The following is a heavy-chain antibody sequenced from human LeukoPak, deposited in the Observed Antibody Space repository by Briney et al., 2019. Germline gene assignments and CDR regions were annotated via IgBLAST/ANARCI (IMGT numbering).Heavy chain of an antibody. CDR2: MNPNSGNT. CDR1: GYTFTSYD. V-gene: IGHV1-8*01. CDR3: ARAFDCSGGSCPYGMDV. J-gene: IGHJ6*02. D-gene: IGHD2-15*01. Sequence: GASVKVSCKASGYTFTSYDINWVRQATGQGLEWTGWMNPNSGNTGYAQKFQGRVTMTRNTSISTAYMELSSLRSEDTAVYYCARAFDCSGGSCPYGMDVWGQGTTVTVSS.